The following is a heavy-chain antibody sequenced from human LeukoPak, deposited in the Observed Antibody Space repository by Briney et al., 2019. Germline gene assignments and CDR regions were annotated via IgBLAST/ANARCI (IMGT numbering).Heavy chain of an antibody. CDR3: AKDLVPNLPTEGFDY. CDR2: IRYDGSNK. D-gene: IGHD3-10*01. V-gene: IGHV3-30*02. Sequence: PGGSLRLSCAASGFTFSSYGMHWVRQAPGKGLEWVAFIRYDGSNKYYADSVKGRFTISRDNSENTLYLQMNSLRAEDTAVYYCAKDLVPNLPTEGFDYWGQGTLVTVSS. J-gene: IGHJ4*02. CDR1: GFTFSSYG.